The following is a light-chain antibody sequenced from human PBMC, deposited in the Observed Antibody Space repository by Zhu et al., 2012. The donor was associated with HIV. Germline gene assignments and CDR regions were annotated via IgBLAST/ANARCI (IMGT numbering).Light chain of an antibody. J-gene: IGKJ4*01. CDR2: GAS. CDR1: QSISSSF. V-gene: IGKV3-20*01. Sequence: EIVLTQSPATLSLSPGVRATLSCRASQSISSSFLAWYQQKPGQTPRLLIYGASNRAAGIPDRFSASGSGTDFTLTISRLEPEDFALYYCQQYGSSLLTFGGGTKVEIK. CDR3: QQYGSSLLT.